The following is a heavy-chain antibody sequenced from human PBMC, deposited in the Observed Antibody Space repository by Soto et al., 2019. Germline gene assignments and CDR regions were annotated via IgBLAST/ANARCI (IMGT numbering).Heavy chain of an antibody. D-gene: IGHD2-15*01. Sequence: PSETLSLTCSVSCASVSSYYWSWFRQPVGKGLEWTGRIHSSGNVNYNPSLESRVTMSLDTSKNQFSLRLSSLTAADTGLYLCARDVGKNYWVQGTRVTVSS. V-gene: IGHV4-4*07. J-gene: IGHJ4*02. CDR3: ARDVGKNY. CDR2: IHSSGNV. CDR1: CASVSSYY.